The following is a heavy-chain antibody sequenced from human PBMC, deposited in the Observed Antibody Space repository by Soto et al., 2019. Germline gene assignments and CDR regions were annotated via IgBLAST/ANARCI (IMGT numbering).Heavy chain of an antibody. Sequence: GGSLRLSCAVSGFTVRANYMSWVRQAPGKGLEWVSVIYSGDTTYYADSVKGRFIISRDISKNILYLQMNILRAEDTAVYYCATGPLDRYFDLWGRGTLVTVSS. V-gene: IGHV3-53*01. CDR1: GFTVRANY. CDR3: ATGPLDRYFDL. CDR2: IYSGDTT. J-gene: IGHJ2*01.